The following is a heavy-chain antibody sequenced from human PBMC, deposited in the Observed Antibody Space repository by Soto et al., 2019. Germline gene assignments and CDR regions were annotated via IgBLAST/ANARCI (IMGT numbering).Heavy chain of an antibody. J-gene: IGHJ5*02. CDR2: INHSGST. D-gene: IGHD3-10*01. CDR3: ARDMGSGSPYNWFDP. CDR1: GGSFSGYY. Sequence: LEILSLTCAVYGGSFSGYYWSWIRQPPGKGLEWIGEINHSGSTNYNPSLKSRVTISVDTSKSQFSLKLSSVTAADTAVYYCARDMGSGSPYNWFDPWGQGTLVTVS. V-gene: IGHV4-34*01.